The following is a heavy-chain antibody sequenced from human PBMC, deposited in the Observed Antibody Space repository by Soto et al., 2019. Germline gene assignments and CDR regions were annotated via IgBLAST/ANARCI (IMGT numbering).Heavy chain of an antibody. CDR2: ISSSGSTI. D-gene: IGHD3-10*01. V-gene: IGHV3-11*01. J-gene: IGHJ6*03. CDR1: GFTFSDYY. Sequence: LGGCLRLSCAASGFTFSDYYMSWIRQAPGKGLEWVSYISSSGSTIYYADSVKGRFTISRDNAKNSLYLQMNSLRAEDTAVYYCATTTVPGVIPLQHYNYLDVWGKGTTLTVSS. CDR3: ATTTVPGVIPLQHYNYLDV.